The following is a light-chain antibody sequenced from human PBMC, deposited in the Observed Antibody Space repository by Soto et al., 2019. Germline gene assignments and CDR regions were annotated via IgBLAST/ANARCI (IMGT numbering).Light chain of an antibody. V-gene: IGLV2-14*01. CDR3: SSFVGTSILVV. J-gene: IGLJ2*01. CDR2: DVT. CDR1: SSDVGRFNY. Sequence: QSALTQPASVSGSPGQSITISCIGTSSDVGRFNYVSWYQQHPGNPPKLIIFDVTRRPSGVSNRFSGSKSGNAASLTISGLQAEDEANYYCSSFVGTSILVVFGGGTKLTVL.